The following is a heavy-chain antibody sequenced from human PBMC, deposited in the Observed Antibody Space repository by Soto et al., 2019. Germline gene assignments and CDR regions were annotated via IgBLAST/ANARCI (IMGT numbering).Heavy chain of an antibody. J-gene: IGHJ4*02. CDR3: ARGPGGYSYGSFDY. D-gene: IGHD5-18*01. CDR2: INPNSGGT. Sequence: ASVKGSFKASGYTFTGDYMRWVRQAPGQGLEWMGWINPNSGGTNYAQKFQGRVTMTRDTSISTAYMELSRLRSDDTAVYYCARGPGGYSYGSFDYWGQGTLVTVSS. V-gene: IGHV1-2*02. CDR1: GYTFTGDY.